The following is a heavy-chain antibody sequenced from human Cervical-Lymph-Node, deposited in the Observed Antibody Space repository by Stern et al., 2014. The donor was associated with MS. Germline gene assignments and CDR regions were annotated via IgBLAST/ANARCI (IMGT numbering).Heavy chain of an antibody. J-gene: IGHJ6*02. CDR2: ISSSSSTI. CDR1: GFTFSSYS. CDR3: ARGTTVTTYSYYYYGMDV. V-gene: IGHV3-48*02. Sequence: EVQLVESGGGLVQPGGSLRLSCAASGFTFSSYSMNWVRQAPGKGLEWVSSISSSSSTIYYADSVKGRFTISRDNAKNSLYLQMNSLRDEDTAVYYCARGTTVTTYSYYYYGMDVWGQGTTVTVSS. D-gene: IGHD4-17*01.